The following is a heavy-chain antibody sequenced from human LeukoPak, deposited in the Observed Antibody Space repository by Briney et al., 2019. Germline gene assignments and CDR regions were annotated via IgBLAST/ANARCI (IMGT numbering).Heavy chain of an antibody. J-gene: IGHJ1*01. CDR2: TNKDGSEK. Sequence: PGGSLRLSCEASGFIFTDYWMTWARQAPGKGLEWVANTNKDGSEKWYVDSVKGRFTISRDNAKNSLHLQMNSLKAGDTALYYCVRDGNDGLNDWEYWGQGALVTVSS. D-gene: IGHD1-1*01. CDR1: GFIFTDYW. CDR3: VRDGNDGLNDWEY. V-gene: IGHV3-7*03.